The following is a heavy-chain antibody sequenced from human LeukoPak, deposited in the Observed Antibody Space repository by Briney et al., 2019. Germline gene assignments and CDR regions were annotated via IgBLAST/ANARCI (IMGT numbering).Heavy chain of an antibody. J-gene: IGHJ4*02. CDR2: ISPGHSNT. D-gene: IGHD2-2*01. CDR1: GYSFTNYW. V-gene: IGHV5-51*01. Sequence: KNGETLKISSNASGYSFTNYWIGLVRQMLGKSLTWTAIISPGHSNTRYSHAYQGQVTISADKDISTAYLQGSSLKASDTAMYYCARHNGAVVDVTYCDYWGQVTLVTVSS. CDR3: ARHNGAVVDVTYCDY.